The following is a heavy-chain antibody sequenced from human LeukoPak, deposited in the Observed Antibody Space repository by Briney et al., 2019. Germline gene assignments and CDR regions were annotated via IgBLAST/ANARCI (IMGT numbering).Heavy chain of an antibody. CDR2: ISSSSTYI. D-gene: IGHD3-22*01. V-gene: IGHV3-21*04. CDR3: ARDLHYDSSGYYNY. CDR1: GFTFSSYS. J-gene: IGHJ4*02. Sequence: GGSLRLSCAASGFTFSSYSMTWVRQAPGRGLEWVSSISSSSTYIYYADSVKGRFTISRDNAKNSLYLQMNSLRAEDTAVYYCARDLHYDSSGYYNYWGQGTLVTVSS.